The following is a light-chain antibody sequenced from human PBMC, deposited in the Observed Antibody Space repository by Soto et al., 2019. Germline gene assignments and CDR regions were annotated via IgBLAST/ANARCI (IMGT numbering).Light chain of an antibody. Sequence: QSVLTQPPSASGSPGQSVTISCTGTSGDVGGYNYVSWYQQHPGKAPKLMIYEVSKRPSGVPDRFSGSKSGNTASLTVSGLQAEDEADYYCSSYAGSNKRVFGTGTKLTVL. J-gene: IGLJ1*01. V-gene: IGLV2-8*01. CDR3: SSYAGSNKRV. CDR2: EVS. CDR1: SGDVGGYNY.